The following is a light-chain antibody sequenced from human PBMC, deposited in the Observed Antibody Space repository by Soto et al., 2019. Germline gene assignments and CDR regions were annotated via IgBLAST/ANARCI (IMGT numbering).Light chain of an antibody. Sequence: SYELTQPPSVSVAPGKTATITCGGNSIGSKSVHWYQQMPGQAPVLVISYDSDRPSGIPERFSGSNSGNTATLTISRVEPGDEADYSCQVWETSSGHQAICGAGTKVTVL. J-gene: IGLJ2*01. CDR1: SIGSKS. CDR2: YDS. CDR3: QVWETSSGHQAI. V-gene: IGLV3-21*01.